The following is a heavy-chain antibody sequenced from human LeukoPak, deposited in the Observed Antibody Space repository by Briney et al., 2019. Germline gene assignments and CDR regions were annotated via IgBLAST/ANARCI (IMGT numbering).Heavy chain of an antibody. CDR3: ARTNDYSNPHFDY. CDR1: GYTFTGYY. Sequence: ASVKVSCKASGYTFTGYYMHWVRQAPGQGLEWMGWINPNSGGTNYAQKFQGRVTMTRDTSISTAYMELSRLRSDDTAVYYRARTNDYSNPHFDYWGQGTLVTVSS. D-gene: IGHD4-11*01. CDR2: INPNSGGT. V-gene: IGHV1-2*02. J-gene: IGHJ4*02.